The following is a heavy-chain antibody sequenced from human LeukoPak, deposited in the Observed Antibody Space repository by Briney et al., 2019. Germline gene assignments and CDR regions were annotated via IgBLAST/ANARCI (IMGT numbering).Heavy chain of an antibody. CDR1: GGSISGYY. J-gene: IGHJ5*02. D-gene: IGHD3-3*01. V-gene: IGHV4-4*07. Sequence: PSETLSLTCTFSGGSISGYYWSWIRQPAGKGLEWIGRIYTSGSTNYNPSLKSRVTMSVDTSKNQFSLKLSSVTAADTAVYYCARDVRFLEWLLGGNWFDPWGQGTLVTVSS. CDR3: ARDVRFLEWLLGGNWFDP. CDR2: IYTSGST.